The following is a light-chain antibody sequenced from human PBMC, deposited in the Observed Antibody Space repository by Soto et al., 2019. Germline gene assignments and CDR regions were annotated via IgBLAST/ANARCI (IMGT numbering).Light chain of an antibody. CDR1: QSLLHSNGYNY. CDR3: MQPRQAPST. V-gene: IGKV2-28*01. J-gene: IGKJ4*01. Sequence: DIVMTQSPLSLPVTPGEPASISCRSSQSLLHSNGYNYLDWYLQKPGQSPQLLIYLAVRRASGVXDXFSGSASGTDFTLQISRVEAEDVGVSYCMQPRQAPSTFGGGTEMQIK. CDR2: LAV.